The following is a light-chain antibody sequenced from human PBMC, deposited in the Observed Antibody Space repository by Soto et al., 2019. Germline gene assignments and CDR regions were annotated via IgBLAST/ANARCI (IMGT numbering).Light chain of an antibody. V-gene: IGKV3D-15*01. CDR1: QTVTSN. Sequence: EVLMTQSPATLSVSPGESVTLSCRASQTVTSNLAWYQQKGGQAPRLVIYGASMRANGIPARFGGSVSGTEFTLTISGLQSEDFAVYYCQQYHDWPQTFGQGTKVEFK. CDR2: GAS. CDR3: QQYHDWPQT. J-gene: IGKJ1*01.